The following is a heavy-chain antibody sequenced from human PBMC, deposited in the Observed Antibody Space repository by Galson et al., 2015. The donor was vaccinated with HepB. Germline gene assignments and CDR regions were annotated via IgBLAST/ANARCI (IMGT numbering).Heavy chain of an antibody. CDR1: GGSISSGGYY. CDR2: ICYSGST. D-gene: IGHD4-11*01. V-gene: IGHV4-31*03. J-gene: IGHJ6*03. Sequence: TLSLTCTVSGGSISSGGYYWSWIRQHPGTGLEWIGYICYSGSTYYNPSLKSRVTISVDTSKNQFSLKLSSVTAADTAVYYCARVRLGDYSKDGYYYYYMDVWGKGTTVTVSS. CDR3: ARVRLGDYSKDGYYYYYMDV.